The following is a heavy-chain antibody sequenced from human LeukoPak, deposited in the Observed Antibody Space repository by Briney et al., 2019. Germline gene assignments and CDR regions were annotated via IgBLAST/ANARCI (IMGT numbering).Heavy chain of an antibody. V-gene: IGHV4-31*03. CDR2: IYYSGST. CDR1: GGSISSGGYY. Sequence: SETLSLTCTVSGGSISSGGYYWSWLRQRPGTGLEWIGYIYYSGSTYYNPSLKSRVTISVDTSKNQFSLKLSSVTAADTAVYYCARGGRYAYYDFWSGYTNWFDPWGQGTLVTVSS. J-gene: IGHJ5*02. CDR3: ARGGRYAYYDFWSGYTNWFDP. D-gene: IGHD3-3*01.